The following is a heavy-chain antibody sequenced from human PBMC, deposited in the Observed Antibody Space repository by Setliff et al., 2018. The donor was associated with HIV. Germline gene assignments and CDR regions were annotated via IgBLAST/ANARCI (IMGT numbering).Heavy chain of an antibody. Sequence: LRLSCAASGFTFDDYAMSWVRQVPGKGLEWVSGINWNGASTGYADSVKGRFTISRDNAKNSLYLQMNSLRAEDTALYYCARDQIYYDSRYYYYMDVWGKGTTVTVAS. CDR1: GFTFDDYA. CDR3: ARDQIYYDSRYYYYMDV. V-gene: IGHV3-20*04. CDR2: INWNGAST. D-gene: IGHD3-22*01. J-gene: IGHJ6*03.